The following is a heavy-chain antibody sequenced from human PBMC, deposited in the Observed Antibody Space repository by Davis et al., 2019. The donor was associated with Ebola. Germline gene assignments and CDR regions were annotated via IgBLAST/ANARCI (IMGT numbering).Heavy chain of an antibody. D-gene: IGHD3-22*01. CDR1: GYSFTSYW. J-gene: IGHJ4*02. V-gene: IGHV5-51*01. CDR2: IYPGDSDT. CDR3: ARRNYYDSSVNYFFDY. Sequence: PGGSLRLSCKGSGYSFTSYWIGWVRQLPGKGLEWMGIIYPGDSDTRYSPSFQGQVTISADKSISTAYLQWSSLGASDTAMYYCARRNYYDSSVNYFFDYWGQGTPVTVSS.